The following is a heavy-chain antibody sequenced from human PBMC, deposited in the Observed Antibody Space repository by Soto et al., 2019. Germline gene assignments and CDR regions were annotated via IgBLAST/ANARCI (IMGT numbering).Heavy chain of an antibody. V-gene: IGHV1-8*01. CDR3: AREAYSSASGYRGNWLEP. CDR2: MVPNSGNT. CDR1: GYTFTRYD. Sequence: ASVKVSCKGSGYTFTRYDINWVRKATGQGLEWMGWMVPNSGNTSYAQKFQGRVTMTTNKSTSTAYMELSSLRSEDTAVYYCAREAYSSASGYRGNWLEPWGQGTMVTVSS. J-gene: IGHJ5*02. D-gene: IGHD6-6*01.